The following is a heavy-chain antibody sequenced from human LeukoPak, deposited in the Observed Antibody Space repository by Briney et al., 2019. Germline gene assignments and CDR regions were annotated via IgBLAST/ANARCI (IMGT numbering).Heavy chain of an antibody. J-gene: IGHJ4*02. Sequence: GGSLRLSCAASGFTLSSYAMSWVRQAPGKGLGWVGRIKSKTDGWTTGYAAPVKGRFTISKDDSKNTLYLQMNSLKTEDTAVYYCTTSIVRARPGYWGQGTLVTVSS. CDR2: IKSKTDGWTT. CDR1: GFTLSSYA. V-gene: IGHV3-15*01. CDR3: TTSIVRARPGY. D-gene: IGHD1-26*01.